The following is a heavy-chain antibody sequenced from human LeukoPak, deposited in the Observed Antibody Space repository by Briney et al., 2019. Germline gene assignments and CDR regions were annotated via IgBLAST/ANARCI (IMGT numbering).Heavy chain of an antibody. J-gene: IGHJ4*02. CDR3: ARTGSTVTMLYPFDH. CDR2: IYYGGST. V-gene: IGHV4-4*02. D-gene: IGHD4-17*01. Sequence: SGTLSLTCGVSGGSISNTNWWSWVRQPPGQGLEWIGYIYYGGSTDYNPSLKSRVTISKDTSKTQFSLRLSPVTAADTAVYYCARTGSTVTMLYPFDHWGQGTLVTVSS. CDR1: GGSISNTNW.